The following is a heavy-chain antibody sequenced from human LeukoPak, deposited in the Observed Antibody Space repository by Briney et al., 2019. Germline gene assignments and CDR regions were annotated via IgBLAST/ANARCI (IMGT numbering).Heavy chain of an antibody. CDR2: IYYSGST. Sequence: SSETLSLTCTVSGGSISSGDYYWSWIRQPPGKGLEWMGYIYYSGSTYYNPSLKSRVTISVDTSKNQFSLKLSSVTAADTAVYYCARDLEGDGYFHYWGQGTLVTVSS. V-gene: IGHV4-30-4*01. J-gene: IGHJ4*02. D-gene: IGHD5-24*01. CDR3: ARDLEGDGYFHY. CDR1: GGSISSGDYY.